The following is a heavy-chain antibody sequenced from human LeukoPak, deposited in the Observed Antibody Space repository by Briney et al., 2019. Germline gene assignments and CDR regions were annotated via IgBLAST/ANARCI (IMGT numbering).Heavy chain of an antibody. D-gene: IGHD3-16*01. CDR2: ISSSSSTI. CDR3: ARGLGDPLGY. Sequence: GGSLRLSCAASGFTFSSYSMNWVRQAPGKGLEWVSYISSSSSTIYYADSVKGRFTISRDNAKNSLYLQMNSLRGEDTAVYYCARGLGDPLGYWGQGTLVTVSS. CDR1: GFTFSSYS. J-gene: IGHJ4*02. V-gene: IGHV3-48*01.